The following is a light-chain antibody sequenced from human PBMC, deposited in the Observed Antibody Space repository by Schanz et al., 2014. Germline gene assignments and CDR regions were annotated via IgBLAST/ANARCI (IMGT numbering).Light chain of an antibody. CDR2: GAS. V-gene: IGKV3-20*01. J-gene: IGKJ1*01. Sequence: EIVLTQSPGTLSLSPGERATLSCRASQSVSSYLVWYQQKPGQAPRLLIYGASTRATGIPDRFSGSGSGTDFTLTISRLEPEDFAVYYCQQYDNWWTFGPGTKVEIK. CDR1: QSVSSY. CDR3: QQYDNWWT.